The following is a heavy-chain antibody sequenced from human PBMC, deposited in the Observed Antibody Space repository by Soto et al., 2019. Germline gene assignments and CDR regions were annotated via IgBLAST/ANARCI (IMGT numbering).Heavy chain of an antibody. V-gene: IGHV1-2*02. CDR1: GLTFSAYY. J-gene: IGHJ6*02. CDR2: INPNSGGT. Sequence: QVQLVQSGAEVKKPGASVKVSCKASGLTFSAYYIYWVRQAPGQGLEWIGWINPNSGGTNNAQKFQGRVTMTRDTSTSTVYMELRALISDDTAVYYCARSLLDEYSSSWRSAYYGMDVWGQGTTVTVSS. CDR3: ARSLLDEYSSSWRSAYYGMDV. D-gene: IGHD6-13*01.